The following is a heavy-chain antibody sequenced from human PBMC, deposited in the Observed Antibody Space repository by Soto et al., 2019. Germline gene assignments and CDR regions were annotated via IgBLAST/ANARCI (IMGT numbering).Heavy chain of an antibody. D-gene: IGHD1-26*01. Sequence: QVQLVESGGGVVQPGRSLRLSCAASGFTFSSYAMHWVRQAPGKGLEWVAVISYDGSNKYYADSVKGRFTISRDNSKNSLYLQMNSLRAEDTAVYYCARESSGSDGHLDYWGQGTLVTVSS. V-gene: IGHV3-30-3*01. CDR2: ISYDGSNK. CDR3: ARESSGSDGHLDY. J-gene: IGHJ4*02. CDR1: GFTFSSYA.